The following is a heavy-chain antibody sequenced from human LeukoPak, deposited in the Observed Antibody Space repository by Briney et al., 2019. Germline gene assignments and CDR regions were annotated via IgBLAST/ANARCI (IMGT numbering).Heavy chain of an antibody. CDR3: ARTTYYYDSSGTKYYYYYMDV. CDR2: IYYSGST. J-gene: IGHJ6*03. V-gene: IGHV4-59*11. Sequence: PSETLSLTCTVSGGSISSHDWSWIRQPPGKGLEWIGDIYYSGSTNYNPSLKSRVTISVETSKNQFSLKLSSVTAAETAVYYCARTTYYYDSSGTKYYYYYMDVWGKGTTVTVSS. CDR1: GGSISSHD. D-gene: IGHD3-22*01.